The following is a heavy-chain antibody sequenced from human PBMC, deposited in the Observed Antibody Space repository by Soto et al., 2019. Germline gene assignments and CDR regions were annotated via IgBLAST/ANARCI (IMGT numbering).Heavy chain of an antibody. Sequence: SETLSLTCTVSGGYISNYYWSWIRQPPGKGLEWIGYIYYNGSTHYNPSLRSRVTISVDMSKNHLSLTLTSVTAADTAVYYCARFFSPWGQGTLVTVPP. CDR2: IYYNGST. D-gene: IGHD3-3*01. J-gene: IGHJ5*02. V-gene: IGHV4-59*01. CDR1: GGYISNYY. CDR3: ARFFSP.